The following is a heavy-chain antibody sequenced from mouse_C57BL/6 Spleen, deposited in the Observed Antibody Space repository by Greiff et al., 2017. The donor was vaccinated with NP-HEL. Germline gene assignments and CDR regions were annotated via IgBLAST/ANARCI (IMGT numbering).Heavy chain of an antibody. D-gene: IGHD2-4*01. CDR3: AGHPFYYDYDAGGFDY. J-gene: IGHJ2*01. V-gene: IGHV1-62-2*01. CDR2: FYPGSGSI. CDR1: GYTFTEYT. Sequence: QVQLQQSGAELVKPGASVKLSCKASGYTFTEYTIHWVKQRSGQGLEWIGWFYPGSGSIKYNEKFKDKATLTADKSSSTAYMELSRLTSEDSAVYDCAGHPFYYDYDAGGFDYWGQGTTLTVSS.